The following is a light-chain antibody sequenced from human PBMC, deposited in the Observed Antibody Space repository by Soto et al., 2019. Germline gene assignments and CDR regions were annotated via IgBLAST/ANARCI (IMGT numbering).Light chain of an antibody. J-gene: IGKJ1*01. CDR2: GAS. V-gene: IGKV3-20*01. Sequence: IVMTQSQAPLSVSPGERATLSFRASQSVSSSYLAWYQQKPGQAPRLLIYGASSRATGIPDRFSGSGSGTDFTLTISRLEPEDCAVYCCQQYASSPCPFGQGTKV. CDR1: QSVSSSY. CDR3: QQYASSPCP.